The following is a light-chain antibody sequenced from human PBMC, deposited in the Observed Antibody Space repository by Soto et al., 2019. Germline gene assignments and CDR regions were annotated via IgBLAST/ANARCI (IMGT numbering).Light chain of an antibody. CDR3: QQLNSYPLT. CDR1: QGISSQ. CDR2: AAS. Sequence: IQLTQSPSSLSASVGDRVTITCRASQGISSQLAWFQQKPGRAPALLIYAASALQSGVPAGFSRIGSGTDFTLTISSLQPEDFATYYCQQLNSYPLTFGGGTKVEIK. V-gene: IGKV1-9*01. J-gene: IGKJ4*01.